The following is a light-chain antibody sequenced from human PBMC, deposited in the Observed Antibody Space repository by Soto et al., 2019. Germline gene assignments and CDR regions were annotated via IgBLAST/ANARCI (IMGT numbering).Light chain of an antibody. CDR2: GAS. CDR3: EQYASSPRP. CDR1: QSVSTT. Sequence: EVEMTHSPSTLTVSPGQRASLSCRASQSVSTTVAWYHQKPGQAPRLLVYGASTRATGIPARFSGSGAGTDFTLTISRLEPEDSTVYYCEQYASSPRPFGQGSKVDIK. J-gene: IGKJ1*01. V-gene: IGKV3-15*01.